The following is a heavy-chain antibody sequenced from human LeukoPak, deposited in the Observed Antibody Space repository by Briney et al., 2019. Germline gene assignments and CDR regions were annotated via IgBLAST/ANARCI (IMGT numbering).Heavy chain of an antibody. J-gene: IGHJ4*02. CDR2: ISGSGDTT. V-gene: IGHV3-23*01. Sequence: GGFLRLSCAASGFTFSSYAMSWVRQAPGKGLERVSHISGSGDTTYYADSVKGWFTISRDNSKNTLYLQMNSLRADDTAVYYCAKDMEGSVADYFDYWGQGTLVTVSS. D-gene: IGHD3-10*01. CDR1: GFTFSSYA. CDR3: AKDMEGSVADYFDY.